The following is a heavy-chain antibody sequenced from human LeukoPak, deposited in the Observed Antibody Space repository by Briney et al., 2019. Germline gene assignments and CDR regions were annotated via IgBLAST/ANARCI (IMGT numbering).Heavy chain of an antibody. Sequence: ASVKVSCKASGYTFTGYYMHWVRHAPGQGLELMGLINPNSGGTNYAQKFQGRVTMTRDTSISTAYMELSRLRSDDTAVYYCARTMVRGNWFDPWGQGTLVTVSS. J-gene: IGHJ5*02. V-gene: IGHV1-2*02. D-gene: IGHD3-10*01. CDR2: INPNSGGT. CDR1: GYTFTGYY. CDR3: ARTMVRGNWFDP.